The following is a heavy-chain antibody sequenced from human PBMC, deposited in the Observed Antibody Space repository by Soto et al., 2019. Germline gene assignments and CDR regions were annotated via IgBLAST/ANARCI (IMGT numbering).Heavy chain of an antibody. CDR2: IDPSDSYT. CDR3: ARGFGGDYVDYYGMDV. CDR1: GYSFTSYW. D-gene: IGHD4-17*01. J-gene: IGHJ6*02. Sequence: ESLKISCKGSGYSFTSYWISWVRQMPGKGLEWMGRIDPSDSYTNYSPSFQGHVTISADKSISTAYLQWSSLKASDTAMYYCARGFGGDYVDYYGMDVWGQGTTVTVSS. V-gene: IGHV5-10-1*01.